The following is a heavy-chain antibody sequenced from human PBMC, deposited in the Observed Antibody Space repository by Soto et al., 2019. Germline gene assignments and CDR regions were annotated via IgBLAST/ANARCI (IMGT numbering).Heavy chain of an antibody. CDR2: IYYSGST. CDR1: GGSVSSGSYY. V-gene: IGHV4-61*01. CDR3: ARVLEDRAETYYYYYYGMDV. J-gene: IGHJ6*02. Sequence: SETLSLTCTVSGGSVSSGSYYWSWIRQPPGKGLEWIGYIYYSGSTNYNPSLKSRVTISVDTSKNQFSLKLSSVTAADTAVYYCARVLEDRAETYYYYYYGMDVWGQGTTVTVSS. D-gene: IGHD5-18*01.